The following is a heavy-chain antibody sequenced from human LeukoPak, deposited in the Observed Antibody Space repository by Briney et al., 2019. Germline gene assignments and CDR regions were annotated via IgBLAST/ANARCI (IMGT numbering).Heavy chain of an antibody. Sequence: GGSLRLSCAASGFTVSSNYMSWVRQAPGKGLEWVSVIYSGGSTYYADSVKGRFTISRDNSKNTLYLQMNSLRAEDTAVYYCARDNGLWFGEGGLDYWGQGTLVTVSS. CDR3: ARDNGLWFGEGGLDY. CDR1: GFTVSSNY. J-gene: IGHJ4*02. D-gene: IGHD3-10*01. V-gene: IGHV3-66*01. CDR2: IYSGGST.